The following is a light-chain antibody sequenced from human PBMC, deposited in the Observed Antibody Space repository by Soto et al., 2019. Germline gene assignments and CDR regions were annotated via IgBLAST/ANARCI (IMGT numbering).Light chain of an antibody. J-gene: IGLJ2*01. V-gene: IGLV1-44*01. Sequence: QSVLTQPPSASGTPGQRVTISCSGSSSNIGGNTVNWYQQLPGTAPKLLIYSNNQRPSGVPDRFSGSKSGTSASLAISGLQSEDEADYYCASWDDSLNGVLFAGGTKLTVL. CDR3: ASWDDSLNGVL. CDR1: SSNIGGNT. CDR2: SNN.